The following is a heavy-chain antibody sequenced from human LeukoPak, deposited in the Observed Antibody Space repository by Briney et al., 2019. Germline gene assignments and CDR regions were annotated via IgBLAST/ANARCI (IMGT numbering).Heavy chain of an antibody. V-gene: IGHV5-51*01. CDR2: ISPADSDT. CDR3: ARYGSGPYFGY. D-gene: IGHD2-15*01. CDR1: GYSFTTSW. J-gene: IGHJ4*02. Sequence: GESLKISCKGSGYSFTTSWIGWVRQVPGRGLEWMGVISPADSDTRYSPSFQGQVSMSADKSISTAYLQWSSLKASDTAMYYCARYGSGPYFGYWGQGTPVIVSS.